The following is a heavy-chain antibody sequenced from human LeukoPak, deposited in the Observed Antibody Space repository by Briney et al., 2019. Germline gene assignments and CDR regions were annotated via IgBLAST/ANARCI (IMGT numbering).Heavy chain of an antibody. J-gene: IGHJ6*03. Sequence: GGSLRLSCAASGFTVSSNYMSWVRQAPGKGLEWVSVIYSGGRTYYADSVKGRFTISRDNSKNTLYLQMNSLRAEDTAVYYCARVWYGSGSLYYYYYYMDVWGKGTTVTISS. D-gene: IGHD3-10*01. CDR3: ARVWYGSGSLYYYYYYMDV. CDR2: IYSGGRT. CDR1: GFTVSSNY. V-gene: IGHV3-66*01.